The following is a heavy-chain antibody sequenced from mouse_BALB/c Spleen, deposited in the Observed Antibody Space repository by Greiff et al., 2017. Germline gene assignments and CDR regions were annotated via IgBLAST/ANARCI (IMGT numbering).Heavy chain of an antibody. J-gene: IGHJ4*01. CDR3: ASPVRERGGYAMDY. CDR2: ISSGSSTI. D-gene: IGHD2-14*01. CDR1: GFTFSSFG. V-gene: IGHV5-17*02. Sequence: EVMLVESGGGLVQPGGSRKLSCAASGFTFSSFGMHWVRQAPEKGLEWVAYISSGSSTIYYADTVKGRFTISRDNPKNTLFLQMTSLRSEDTAMYYCASPVRERGGYAMDYWGQGTSVTVSS.